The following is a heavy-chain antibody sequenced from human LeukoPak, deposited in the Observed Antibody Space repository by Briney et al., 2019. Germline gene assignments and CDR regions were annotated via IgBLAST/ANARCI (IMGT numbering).Heavy chain of an antibody. CDR1: GFTFSSYA. D-gene: IGHD3-9*01. Sequence: PGGSLRLSCAASGFTFSSYAMSWVRQAPGKGLEWVSAISGSGGSTYYADSVKGRFTISRDNSKNTLYLQMNSLRAEDTAVYYCAKDPPYDILTGYLAFDYWGQGTLVTVSS. J-gene: IGHJ4*02. CDR3: AKDPPYDILTGYLAFDY. CDR2: ISGSGGST. V-gene: IGHV3-23*01.